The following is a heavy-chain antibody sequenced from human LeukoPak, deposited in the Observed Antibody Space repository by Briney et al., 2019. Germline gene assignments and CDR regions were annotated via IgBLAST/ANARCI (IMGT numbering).Heavy chain of an antibody. Sequence: GGSLRLSCAASGFTSSSYGMHWVRQAPGKGLEWVAVISYDGSNKYYADSVKGRFTISRDNSKNTLYLQMNSLRAEDTAVYYCAKDYYGDYDAFDIWGQGTMVTVSS. CDR1: GFTSSSYG. CDR2: ISYDGSNK. V-gene: IGHV3-30*18. J-gene: IGHJ3*02. CDR3: AKDYYGDYDAFDI. D-gene: IGHD4-17*01.